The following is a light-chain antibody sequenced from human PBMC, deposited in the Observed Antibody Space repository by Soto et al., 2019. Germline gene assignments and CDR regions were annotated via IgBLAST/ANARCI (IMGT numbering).Light chain of an antibody. Sequence: DILMTQSPSSLSASVGDRVTITCRASQDIRNHLAWFQQIPGKAPKCLIYDASTLQSGVPSKFSGSGSGTDFTLTVSSLQPEDFATYYCQQYHLYPLTFGGGTKVEI. J-gene: IGKJ4*01. V-gene: IGKV1-16*02. CDR3: QQYHLYPLT. CDR2: DAS. CDR1: QDIRNH.